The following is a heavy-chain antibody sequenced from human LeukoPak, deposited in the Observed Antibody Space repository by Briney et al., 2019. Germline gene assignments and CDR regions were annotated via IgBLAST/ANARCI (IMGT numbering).Heavy chain of an antibody. V-gene: IGHV4-4*07. J-gene: IGHJ6*02. CDR1: GGSISSYY. CDR3: AGPAAMASGRNGMDV. CDR2: IYTSGST. D-gene: IGHD2-2*01. Sequence: SETLSLTCTVSGGSISSYYWSWIRQPAGKGLEWIGRIYTSGSTNYNPSLKSRVTMSVDTSKNQFSLKLSSVTAADTAVYYCAGPAAMASGRNGMDVWGQGTTVTVSS.